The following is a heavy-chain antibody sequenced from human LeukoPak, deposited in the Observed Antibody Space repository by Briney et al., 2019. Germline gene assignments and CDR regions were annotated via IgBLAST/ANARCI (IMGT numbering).Heavy chain of an antibody. Sequence: GRSLRLSCAASGFTFDDYAMHWVRQAPGKGLEWVSGISWNSGSIGYADSVKGRFTISRDNAKNSLYLQINSLRAEDTALYYCAKDNYYALRGYFDYWGQGTLVTVSS. V-gene: IGHV3-9*01. J-gene: IGHJ4*02. D-gene: IGHD3-22*01. CDR3: AKDNYYALRGYFDY. CDR1: GFTFDDYA. CDR2: ISWNSGSI.